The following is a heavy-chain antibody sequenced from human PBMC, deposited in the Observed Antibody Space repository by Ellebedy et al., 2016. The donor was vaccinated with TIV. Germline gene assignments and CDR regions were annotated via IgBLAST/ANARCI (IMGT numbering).Heavy chain of an antibody. CDR2: ISGSGGST. J-gene: IGHJ3*02. D-gene: IGHD3-10*01. CDR3: AKAKIYGSGSYYYFDAFDI. CDR1: GFTFSSYA. Sequence: GESLKISCAASGFTFSSYAMSWVRQAPGKGLEWVSAISGSGGSTYYADSVKGRFTISRDNSKNTLYLQMNSLRAEDTAVYYCAKAKIYGSGSYYYFDAFDIWGQGTMVTVSS. V-gene: IGHV3-23*01.